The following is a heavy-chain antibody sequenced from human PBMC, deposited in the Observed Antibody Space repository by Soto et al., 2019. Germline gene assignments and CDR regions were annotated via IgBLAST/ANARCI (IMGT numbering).Heavy chain of an antibody. Sequence: EEQLVESGGGLVKPGGSLRLSCAASGFPFSSYNMNWVRQAPGKGLEWVASISASSSIYYADSEKGRFTISRDNAKSSLYLQMNDLRAEDTAVYSWARDDGGYRYGRRQYLFDSWGQGTLVTVSP. J-gene: IGHJ4*02. D-gene: IGHD5-18*01. V-gene: IGHV3-21*02. CDR1: GFPFSSYN. CDR2: ISASSSI. CDR3: ARDDGGYRYGRRQYLFDS.